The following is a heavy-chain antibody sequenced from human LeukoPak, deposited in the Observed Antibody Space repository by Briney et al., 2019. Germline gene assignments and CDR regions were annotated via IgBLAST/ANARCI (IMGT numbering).Heavy chain of an antibody. CDR1: GGSISSYY. D-gene: IGHD3-10*01. Sequence: SETLSLTCTVSGGSISSYYWSWIRQPPGKGLEWIGYIYYSGSTNHNPSLQRRVTISVDTSKNQFSLKLSSVTAADTAVYYCARGSYYGSGSLYYYYYYMDVWGKGTTVTISS. CDR3: ARGSYYGSGSLYYYYYYMDV. CDR2: IYYSGST. V-gene: IGHV4-59*01. J-gene: IGHJ6*03.